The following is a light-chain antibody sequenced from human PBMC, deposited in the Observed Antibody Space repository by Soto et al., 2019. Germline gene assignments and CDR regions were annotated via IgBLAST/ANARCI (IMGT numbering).Light chain of an antibody. V-gene: IGKV1-39*01. CDR2: AAS. J-gene: IGKJ2*01. CDR3: QQSYSTPTPPT. Sequence: DIQMTQSPSSLSASVGDRVAITCRASQSITTHVNWYQQKPGKAPKLLIYAASILQSGVPSRFSGSGSGTDFTLTISSIQPEDFATYYCQQSYSTPTPPTFGQGTKLEIK. CDR1: QSITTH.